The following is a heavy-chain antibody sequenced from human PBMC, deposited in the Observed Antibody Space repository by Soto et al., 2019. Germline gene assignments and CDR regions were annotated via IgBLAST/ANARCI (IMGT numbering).Heavy chain of an antibody. Sequence: GSLRLSCVASGFTFNIYSMNWVRQAPGKGLEWVSSISSRSSNIDYADSVKGRFTISRDNANNSLYLQMNNLSADDTAVYYCARVTEMLAPLISMDNGGRGTLVTVSS. V-gene: IGHV3-21*01. CDR2: ISSRSSNI. J-gene: IGHJ4*02. D-gene: IGHD3-3*02. CDR1: GFTFNIYS. CDR3: ARVTEMLAPLISMDN.